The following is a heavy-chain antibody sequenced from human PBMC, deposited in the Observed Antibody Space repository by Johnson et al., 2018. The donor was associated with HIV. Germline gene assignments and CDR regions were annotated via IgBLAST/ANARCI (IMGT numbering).Heavy chain of an antibody. CDR3: AKEAYYVEAFDI. Sequence: QVQLVESGGGVVHPGGSLRLSCAASGFTFNTYGMHWVRQAPGKGLEWVAFIRYDGGTKYYAYSLKGRFTISRDNSKNTLYLQMNILRAEDTAVDFCAKEAYYVEAFDIWGQGTMVTVSS. V-gene: IGHV3-30*02. D-gene: IGHD3-16*01. J-gene: IGHJ3*02. CDR1: GFTFNTYG. CDR2: IRYDGGTK.